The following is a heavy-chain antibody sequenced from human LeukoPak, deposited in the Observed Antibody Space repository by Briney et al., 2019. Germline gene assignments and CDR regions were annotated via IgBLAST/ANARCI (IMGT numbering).Heavy chain of an antibody. V-gene: IGHV4-59*01. D-gene: IGHD5-12*01. CDR1: GGSMRSYY. CDR3: ARSATITNDAFDI. J-gene: IGHJ3*02. CDR2: IYYSGST. Sequence: PSEALSLTCIVSGGSMRSYYWNWIRQPPGQGLEWIGDIYYSGSTNYNPSLKGRVTMSLDMSKNQFSLKLSSVTAADTAVYYCARSATITNDAFDIWGHGTMVTVSS.